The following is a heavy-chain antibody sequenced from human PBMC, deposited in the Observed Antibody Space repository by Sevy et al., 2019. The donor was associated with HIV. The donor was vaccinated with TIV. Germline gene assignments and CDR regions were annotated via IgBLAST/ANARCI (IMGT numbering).Heavy chain of an antibody. CDR3: ARGGEDYYDSSGYYTYYFDY. CDR1: RFTFSDYY. D-gene: IGHD3-22*01. CDR2: ITSSGSTI. V-gene: IGHV3-11*01. Sequence: GGSLRLSCAASRFTFSDYYMSWIRQAPGKGLEWVSYITSSGSTIYYADSVKGRFTISRDNAKNSLYLQMNSLRAEDTAVYYCARGGEDYYDSSGYYTYYFDYWGQGTLVTVSS. J-gene: IGHJ4*02.